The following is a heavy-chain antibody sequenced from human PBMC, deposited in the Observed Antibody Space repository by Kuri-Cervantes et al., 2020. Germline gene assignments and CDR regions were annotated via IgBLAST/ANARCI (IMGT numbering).Heavy chain of an antibody. CDR3: ARQMVLRKTVVVPAVRRAFDI. D-gene: IGHD2-2*01. J-gene: IGHJ3*02. Sequence: SETLSLTCTVSGGSISSGDYYWSWIRQPPGKGLEWIGYIYYSGSTYYNPSLKSRVTISVDTSKNQFSLKLSSVTAADTAVYYCARQMVLRKTVVVPAVRRAFDIWGQGTMVTVSS. CDR2: IYYSGST. V-gene: IGHV4-30-4*08. CDR1: GGSISSGDYY.